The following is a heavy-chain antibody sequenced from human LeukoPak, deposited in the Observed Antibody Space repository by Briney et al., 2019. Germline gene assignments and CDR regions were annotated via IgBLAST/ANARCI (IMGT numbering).Heavy chain of an antibody. Sequence: ASVKVSCKASGGTFSSYAISWVRQAPGQGLEWMGGIIPIFGTANYAQKFQGRVTITADESTSTAYMELSSLRSEDTAVYYCATVGAVGAAFDIWGQGTMVTVSS. CDR2: IIPIFGTA. CDR1: GGTFSSYA. CDR3: ATVGAVGAAFDI. D-gene: IGHD1-26*01. J-gene: IGHJ3*02. V-gene: IGHV1-69*13.